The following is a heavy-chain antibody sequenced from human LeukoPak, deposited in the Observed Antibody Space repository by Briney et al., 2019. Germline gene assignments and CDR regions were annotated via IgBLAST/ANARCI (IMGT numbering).Heavy chain of an antibody. V-gene: IGHV4-59*08. CDR3: ARHVDTAMVYYFDY. CDR2: IYYSGGT. CDR1: GGSISSYY. Sequence: SETLSLTCTVSGGSISSYYWSWIRQPPGKGLEWIGYIYYSGGTNYNPSLKSRVTISVDTSKNQFSLKLSSVTAADTAVYYCARHVDTAMVYYFDYWGQGTLVTVSS. J-gene: IGHJ4*02. D-gene: IGHD5-18*01.